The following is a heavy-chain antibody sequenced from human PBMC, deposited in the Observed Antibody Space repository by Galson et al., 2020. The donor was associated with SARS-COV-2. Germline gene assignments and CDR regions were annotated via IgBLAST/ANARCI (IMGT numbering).Heavy chain of an antibody. D-gene: IGHD3-3*01. CDR2: IYSGGST. CDR3: ARDPIFYDFWSGYYGTDAFDI. CDR1: GFTVSSNY. J-gene: IGHJ3*02. V-gene: IGHV3-66*02. Sequence: GESLKISCAASGFTVSSNYMSWVRQAPGKGLEWVSVIYSGGSTYYADSVKGRFTISRDNSKNTLYLQMNSLRAEDTAVYYCARDPIFYDFWSGYYGTDAFDIWGQGTMVTVSS.